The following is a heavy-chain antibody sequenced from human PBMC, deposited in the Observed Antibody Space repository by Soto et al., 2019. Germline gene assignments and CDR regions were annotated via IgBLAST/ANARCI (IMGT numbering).Heavy chain of an antibody. Sequence: GGSLRLSCAASGFTFSSYAMHWVRQAPGKGLEWVAVISYDGSNKYYADSVKGRFTISRDNPKNTLYLQMNSLRAEDTAVYYCARDRGGTGWTTEIEVYYYYGMDVWGQGTTVTVSS. V-gene: IGHV3-30-3*01. CDR3: ARDRGGTGWTTEIEVYYYYGMDV. D-gene: IGHD1-1*01. CDR1: GFTFSSYA. J-gene: IGHJ6*02. CDR2: ISYDGSNK.